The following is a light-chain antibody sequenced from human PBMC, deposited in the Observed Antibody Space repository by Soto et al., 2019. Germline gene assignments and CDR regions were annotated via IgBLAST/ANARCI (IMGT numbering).Light chain of an antibody. CDR1: QSISSY. Sequence: DTQMTQSPASLSASVGYTVTITCRASQSISSYLDWYQQKPGKAPKLLIYAASSLQSGVPSRFSGSGSGTDFTLTISSLQPEDFATYYCQQSYSTPRTFGQGTKVDFK. V-gene: IGKV1-39*01. CDR2: AAS. J-gene: IGKJ1*01. CDR3: QQSYSTPRT.